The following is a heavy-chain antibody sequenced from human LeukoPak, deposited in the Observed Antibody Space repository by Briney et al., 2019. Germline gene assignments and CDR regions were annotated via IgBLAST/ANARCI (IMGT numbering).Heavy chain of an antibody. D-gene: IGHD3-22*01. CDR3: ALGRHYYDSSGYHEYFQH. CDR2: INAXNGNT. V-gene: IGHV1-3*01. CDR1: XXSXA. Sequence: XXSXAMXXXRQAPGQRLEWMGXINAXNGNTKYSQKFQGRVTITRDTSASTAYMELSSLRSEDTAVYYCALGRHYYDSSGYHEYFQHWGQGTLVTVSS. J-gene: IGHJ1*01.